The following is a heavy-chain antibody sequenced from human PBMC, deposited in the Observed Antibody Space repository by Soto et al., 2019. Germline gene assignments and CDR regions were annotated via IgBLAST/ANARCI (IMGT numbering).Heavy chain of an antibody. CDR1: GGTFSSYA. Sequence: ASVKVSCKASGGTFSSYAISWVRQAPGQGLEWMGGIIPIFGTANYAQKFQGRVTITADESTSTAYMELSSRRSEDTAVYYCGASYYYYYGMDVWGQGTTVTVSS. V-gene: IGHV1-69*13. CDR3: GASYYYYYGMDV. J-gene: IGHJ6*02. CDR2: IIPIFGTA.